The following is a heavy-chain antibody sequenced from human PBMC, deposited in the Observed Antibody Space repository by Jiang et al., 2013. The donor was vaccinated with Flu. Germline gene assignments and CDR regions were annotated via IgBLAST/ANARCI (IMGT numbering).Heavy chain of an antibody. CDR2: TYYRSKWYY. V-gene: IGHV6-1*01. Sequence: SVSSNSAAWNWIRQSPSRGLEWLGRTYYRSKWYYDYAASVNGRITINPDTPKNQFSLYLNSVTPEDTALYYCARDWGRAVPFEYWGQGSLVIVSS. D-gene: IGHD3-16*01. CDR1: SVSSNSAA. J-gene: IGHJ4*02. CDR3: ARDWGRAVPFEY.